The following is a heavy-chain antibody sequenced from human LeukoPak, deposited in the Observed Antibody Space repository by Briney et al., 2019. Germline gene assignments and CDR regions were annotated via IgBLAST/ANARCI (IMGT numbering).Heavy chain of an antibody. D-gene: IGHD6-13*01. J-gene: IGHJ4*02. CDR2: IYTSGST. Sequence: SETLSLTCTVSGGSISSYYWSWIRQPAGKGLEWIGRIYTSGSTNYNPSLKSRVTMSVDTSKNQFSLRLSSVTAADTAVYYCARLAGYTSSWYIDYWGQGTLVTVSS. V-gene: IGHV4-4*07. CDR1: GGSISSYY. CDR3: ARLAGYTSSWYIDY.